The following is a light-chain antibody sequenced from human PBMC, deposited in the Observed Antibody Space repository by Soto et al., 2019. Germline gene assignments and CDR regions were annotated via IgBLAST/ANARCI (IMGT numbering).Light chain of an antibody. CDR1: QRVSSNY. CDR2: DAS. J-gene: IGKJ1*01. Sequence: EIVMTHSPATLSVSPWEIATLSCRASQRVSSNYLAWYQQKPGQAPRLLIYDASSRATGIPDRFSGSGSGTDFTLTISRVEPEDFAVYYCRQYNNWPPWTFGQGTKVDIK. V-gene: IGKV3D-20*02. CDR3: RQYNNWPPWT.